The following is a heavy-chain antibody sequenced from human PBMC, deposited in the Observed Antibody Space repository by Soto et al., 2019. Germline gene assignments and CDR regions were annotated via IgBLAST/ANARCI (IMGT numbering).Heavy chain of an antibody. CDR3: ARDTDWFDP. V-gene: IGHV4-59*01. Sequence: PSETLSLTCTVSGGSISSYYWSWIRQPPGKGLEWIGYIYFRGNTNYSPSLKSRVTISVDTSKNQFSLNLSSVTAADTAVYYCARDTDWFDPWGQGTLVT. J-gene: IGHJ5*02. CDR1: GGSISSYY. CDR2: IYFRGNT.